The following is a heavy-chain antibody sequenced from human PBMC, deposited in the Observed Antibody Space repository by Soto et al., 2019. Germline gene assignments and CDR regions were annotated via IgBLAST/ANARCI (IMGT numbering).Heavy chain of an antibody. Sequence: PSETLSLTCTVSGASINSGDYHWTWIRQFPGKGLEWIGGIYYSASTYYNPALVSRLIISLDTSKNQFSLKLTSVTAADTAVYYCARDSRTPSGGMDVWGQGTTVTVSS. CDR1: GASINSGDYH. J-gene: IGHJ6*02. V-gene: IGHV4-30-4*01. CDR3: ARDSRTPSGGMDV. CDR2: IYYSAST.